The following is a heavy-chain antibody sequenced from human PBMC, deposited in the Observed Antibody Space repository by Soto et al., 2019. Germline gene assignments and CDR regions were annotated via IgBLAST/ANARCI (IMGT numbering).Heavy chain of an antibody. V-gene: IGHV4-59*08. Sequence: QVQLQESGPGLVKPSETLSLTCTVSGGSISSYYWSWIRQPPGKGLEWIGYIYYSGSTNYNPSLTSRVTISVDPSKNQFSLKLSSVTAADTAVYYCATLQSPPDGERTFDYWGQGTLVTVSS. CDR3: ATLQSPPDGERTFDY. CDR2: IYYSGST. CDR1: GGSISSYY. J-gene: IGHJ4*02. D-gene: IGHD4-17*01.